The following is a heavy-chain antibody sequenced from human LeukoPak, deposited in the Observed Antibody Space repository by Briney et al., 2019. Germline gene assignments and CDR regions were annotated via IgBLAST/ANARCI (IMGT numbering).Heavy chain of an antibody. CDR2: INHSGST. D-gene: IGHD3-22*01. CDR1: GGSFSGYY. J-gene: IGHJ6*03. CDR3: ASLKGYYYDSSGYQERAYYYYYMDV. Sequence: SETLSLTCAVYGGSFSGYYWSWIRQPPGKGLEWIGEINHSGSTNYNPSLKSRVTISVDTSKNQFSLKLSSVTAADTAVYYCASLKGYYYDSSGYQERAYYYYYMDVWGKGTTVTISS. V-gene: IGHV4-34*01.